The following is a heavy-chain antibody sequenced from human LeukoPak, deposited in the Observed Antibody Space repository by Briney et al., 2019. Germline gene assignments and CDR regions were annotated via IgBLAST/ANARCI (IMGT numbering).Heavy chain of an antibody. J-gene: IGHJ4*02. CDR1: GFTFSSYW. D-gene: IGHD3-10*01. CDR3: ARASGSGSHYPFVY. V-gene: IGHV3-74*01. CDR2: IRSDGSST. Sequence: GGSLRLSCAASGFTFSSYWMHWVRQAPGKGLVWVSHIRSDGSSTNYADSVKGRFTISRDNAKSTLYLQMNSLRAGDTAVYYCARASGSGSHYPFVYWGQGTLVTVSS.